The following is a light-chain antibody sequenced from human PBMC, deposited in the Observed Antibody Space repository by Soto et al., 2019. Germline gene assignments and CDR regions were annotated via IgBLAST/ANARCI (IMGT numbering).Light chain of an antibody. CDR2: LNSDGSH. J-gene: IGLJ3*02. V-gene: IGLV4-69*01. CDR1: SGPNSSA. Sequence: QPVLTQPPAASASLGASVKLTCTLSSGPNSSAIAWHQQQPEKGPRYLMKLNSDGSHSKGDGIPDRFSGSSSGAERYLTISSLQSEEESDYYCQTWSTDIRVFGGGTKVTVL. CDR3: QTWSTDIRV.